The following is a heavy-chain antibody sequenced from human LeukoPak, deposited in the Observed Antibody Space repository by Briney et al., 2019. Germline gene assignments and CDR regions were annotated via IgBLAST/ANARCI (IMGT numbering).Heavy chain of an antibody. V-gene: IGHV4-30-4*01. Sequence: SQTLSLTCTVSGGSITSGDYYWSWIRQPPGKGLAWIRYIYYSGSTYYSPSLKSRGTISVDTSKTQLTLTLSSVTAAATARYYCARHQEGSYGYRFWDYGGRETGVTVSS. J-gene: IGHJ4*02. CDR2: IYYSGST. D-gene: IGHD5-18*01. CDR1: GGSITSGDYY. CDR3: ARHQEGSYGYRFWDY.